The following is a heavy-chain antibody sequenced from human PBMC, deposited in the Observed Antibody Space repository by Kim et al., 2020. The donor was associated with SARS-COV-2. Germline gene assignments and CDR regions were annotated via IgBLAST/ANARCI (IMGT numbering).Heavy chain of an antibody. CDR2: ISSSSSYI. Sequence: GGSLRLSCAASGFTFSSYSMNWVRKAPGKGLEWVSSISSSSSYIYYADSVKGRFTISRDNAKNSLYLQMNSLRAEDTAVYYCARVSTVTINFDYWGQGTLVTVSS. CDR3: ARVSTVTINFDY. D-gene: IGHD4-17*01. CDR1: GFTFSSYS. J-gene: IGHJ4*02. V-gene: IGHV3-21*01.